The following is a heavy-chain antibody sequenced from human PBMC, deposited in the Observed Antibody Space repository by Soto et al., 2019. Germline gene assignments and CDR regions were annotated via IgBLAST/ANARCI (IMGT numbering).Heavy chain of an antibody. CDR1: GGSFSGYY. CDR3: ARNRYYYDSSGYSTFFDY. CDR2: INHSGST. J-gene: IGHJ4*02. Sequence: PSETLSLTCAVYGGSFSGYYWSWIRQPPGKGLEWIGEINHSGSTNYNPSLKSRVTISVDTSKNQFSLKLSSVTAADTAVYYCARNRYYYDSSGYSTFFDYWGQGTLVTVSS. D-gene: IGHD3-22*01. V-gene: IGHV4-34*01.